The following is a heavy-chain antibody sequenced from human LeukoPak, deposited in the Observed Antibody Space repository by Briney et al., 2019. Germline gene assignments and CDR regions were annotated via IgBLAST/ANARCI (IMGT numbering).Heavy chain of an antibody. J-gene: IGHJ6*03. CDR2: ISSSGSTI. Sequence: GGSLRLSCAASGFTFSDYYMSWIRQAPGKGLEWVSYISSSGSTIYYADSVKGRFTISRDNAKNSLYLQMNSLRAEDTAVYYCARTVDGSGSYYDYYYMDVWGKGTTVTVSS. D-gene: IGHD3-10*01. CDR1: GFTFSDYY. CDR3: ARTVDGSGSYYDYYYMDV. V-gene: IGHV3-11*01.